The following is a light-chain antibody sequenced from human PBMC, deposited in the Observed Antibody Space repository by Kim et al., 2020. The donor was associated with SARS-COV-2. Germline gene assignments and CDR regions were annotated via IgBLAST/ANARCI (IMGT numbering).Light chain of an antibody. Sequence: GQTVTISCTRSSGSIGSNYVQWFQQRPGSAPTTVIYEDNQRPSGVPNRFSGSIDSSSNSASLTISGLKTEDESEYYCQSYDSSAVVFGGGTQLTVL. J-gene: IGLJ2*01. V-gene: IGLV6-57*03. CDR3: QSYDSSAVV. CDR2: EDN. CDR1: SGSIGSNY.